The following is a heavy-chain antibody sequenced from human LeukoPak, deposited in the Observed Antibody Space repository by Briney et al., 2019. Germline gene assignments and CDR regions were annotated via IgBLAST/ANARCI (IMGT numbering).Heavy chain of an antibody. CDR2: IWYDGSNK. V-gene: IGHV3-33*06. Sequence: GGSLRPSCAASAFTFSSYGMDWVRQPPGKGLEWVAVIWYDGSNKYYADSVKGRFTISRDNSKNTLYLQMNSLRAEDTAVYYCAKLPGGYYDSSGYPFDYWGQGTLVTVSS. CDR3: AKLPGGYYDSSGYPFDY. CDR1: AFTFSSYG. D-gene: IGHD3-22*01. J-gene: IGHJ4*02.